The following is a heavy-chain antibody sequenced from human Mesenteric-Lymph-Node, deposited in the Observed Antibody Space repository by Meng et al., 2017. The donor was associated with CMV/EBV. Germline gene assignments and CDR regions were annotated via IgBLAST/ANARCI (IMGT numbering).Heavy chain of an antibody. CDR3: GRDNWGSIDY. J-gene: IGHJ4*02. V-gene: IGHV4-59*13. Sequence: QLSDLGQRLVNPSGPWSLTFTVSGGSFSSCPWSWIRQPPGKGLEWVGYMSYSGSTNYNPSLKNRITMSLDTSKNQFSLELSPVTAADTAVYYCGRDNWGSIDYWGQGTLVTVSS. D-gene: IGHD7-27*01. CDR1: GGSFSSCP. CDR2: MSYSGST.